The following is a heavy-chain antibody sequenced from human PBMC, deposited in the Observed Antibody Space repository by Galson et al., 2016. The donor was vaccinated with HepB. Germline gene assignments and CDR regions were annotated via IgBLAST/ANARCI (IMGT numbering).Heavy chain of an antibody. CDR3: ARGCHYYDSSGPFAY. V-gene: IGHV1-18*01. D-gene: IGHD3-22*01. Sequence: SVKVSCKASGYAFSSYGISWVRQAPGEGLEWMGWFSDYNGNTDYAQKVQGRVTMTTDTSTSTAYMELRSLRSEDTAVYYCARGCHYYDSSGPFAYWGQGTLVTVSS. CDR2: FSDYNGNT. J-gene: IGHJ4*02. CDR1: GYAFSSYG.